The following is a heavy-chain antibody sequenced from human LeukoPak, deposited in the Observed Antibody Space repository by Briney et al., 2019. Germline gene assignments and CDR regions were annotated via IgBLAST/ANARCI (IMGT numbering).Heavy chain of an antibody. D-gene: IGHD4-23*01. CDR3: ARLGSYGGTMIDY. CDR2: ISNSGST. CDR1: GGSISSYY. J-gene: IGHJ4*02. Sequence: SETLSLTCTVSGGSISSYYWNWIRQPPGKGLEWIGYISNSGSTKYNPSLKSRVTISIDTSKNQLSLKLSSVTAADTAVYYCARLGSYGGTMIDYWGQGTLVTVSS. V-gene: IGHV4-59*01.